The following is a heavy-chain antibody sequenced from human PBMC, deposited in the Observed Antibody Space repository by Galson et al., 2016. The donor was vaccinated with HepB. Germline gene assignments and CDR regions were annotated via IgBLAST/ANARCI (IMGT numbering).Heavy chain of an antibody. Sequence: SVKVSCKASGYTFTDYYIHWVRQAPGQGLEWMGRIYPDSGGANYAERFQGRVTMTRDTSTTTAYMELSRLRSDDAAGYYCARGESDAATAALFDSWGQGTLVTVSS. CDR1: GYTFTDYY. J-gene: IGHJ4*02. CDR3: ARGESDAATAALFDS. V-gene: IGHV1-2*02. CDR2: IYPDSGGA. D-gene: IGHD5-18*01.